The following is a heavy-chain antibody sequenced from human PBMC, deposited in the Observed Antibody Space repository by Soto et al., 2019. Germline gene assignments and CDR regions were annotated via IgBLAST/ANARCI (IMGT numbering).Heavy chain of an antibody. CDR3: ARLGGYCSSTSCHGYYGMDV. D-gene: IGHD2-2*01. CDR1: GGSISSGPYS. Sequence: QLQLQESGPGLVKPSETLSLTCTVAGGSISSGPYSWGWIRQPPGEGLEWIGTFYYSESTHYNPSLESRVPISVDTSKNQFSLKVSSVTVADTAVYYCARLGGYCSSTSCHGYYGMDVWGQGTTVTVSS. J-gene: IGHJ6*02. CDR2: FYYSEST. V-gene: IGHV4-39*01.